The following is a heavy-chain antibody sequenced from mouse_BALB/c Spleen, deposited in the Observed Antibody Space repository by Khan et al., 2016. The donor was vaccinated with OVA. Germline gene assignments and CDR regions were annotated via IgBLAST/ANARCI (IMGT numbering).Heavy chain of an antibody. Sequence: DLVKPGASVKLSCKASGYTFTSYWINWIKQRPGQGLEWVGHIGPGSGNTNYNKIFKGKATLTVDTSSSTVYIQLSSLSSEDSAVYCCARAIYYGNGRYAMDYWGQGTSVTVSS. CDR1: GYTFTSYW. CDR2: IGPGSGNT. V-gene: IGHV1S41*01. J-gene: IGHJ4*01. CDR3: ARAIYYGNGRYAMDY. D-gene: IGHD2-1*01.